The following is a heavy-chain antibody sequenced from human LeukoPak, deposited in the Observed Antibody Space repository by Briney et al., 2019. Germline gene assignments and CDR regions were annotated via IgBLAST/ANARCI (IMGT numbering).Heavy chain of an antibody. CDR3: ARYHGNYVGNWFDP. J-gene: IGHJ5*02. V-gene: IGHV4-31*02. CDR1: GGSISSGGYY. Sequence: TLSLTCTISGGSISSGGYYWSWIRQNPGKGLEWIGYIYYSGSTYYNPSLWSRVTISLDTSKNQFSLNLSSVTAADTAIYYCARYHGNYVGNWFDPWGQGTLVTVSS. D-gene: IGHD4-17*01. CDR2: IYYSGST.